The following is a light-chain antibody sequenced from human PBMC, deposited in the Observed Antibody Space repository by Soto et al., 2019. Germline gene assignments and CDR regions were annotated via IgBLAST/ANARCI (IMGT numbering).Light chain of an antibody. J-gene: IGKJ1*01. CDR2: GAS. CDR1: QRVSSSY. CDR3: QRYGSSRT. Sequence: EIVLTQSPGTLSLSPGERATLSCRASQRVSSSYLAWYQQKPGQAPRLLIYGASSRDTGIPDRFSGSGSGRDFTLTLSRLEPEDFAVYYCQRYGSSRTFGQGTTVEIK. V-gene: IGKV3-20*01.